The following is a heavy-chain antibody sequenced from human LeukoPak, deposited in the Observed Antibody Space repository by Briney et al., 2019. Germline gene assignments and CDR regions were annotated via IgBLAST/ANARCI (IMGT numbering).Heavy chain of an antibody. CDR2: ISSGSSFM. CDR1: GFTFSSYE. Sequence: PGGSLRLSCAASGFTFSSYEMSWVRQAPGKGREWVSSISSGSSFMYYADSVKGRFTISRDNAKNSLYLQMNSLRAKDTALYYCARDYYDSSGSSWFDPWGQGTLVTVSS. CDR3: ARDYYDSSGSSWFDP. D-gene: IGHD3-22*01. J-gene: IGHJ5*02. V-gene: IGHV3-21*01.